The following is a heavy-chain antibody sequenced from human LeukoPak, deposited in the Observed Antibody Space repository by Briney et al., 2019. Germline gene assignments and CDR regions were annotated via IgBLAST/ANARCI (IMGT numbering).Heavy chain of an antibody. CDR3: ARRRGAVDGHDS. CDR2: VYYSGTT. V-gene: IGHV4-39*01. CDR1: GGSIINTNYY. J-gene: IGHJ4*02. D-gene: IGHD6-19*01. Sequence: PSETLSLTCTVSGGSIINTNYYWGWVRQPPGKGLEWIGSVYYSGTTYYNPSLKSRVTISVDTSNNQFSLKLSSVTAADTAIYNCARRRGAVDGHDSGGEGTLVTASP.